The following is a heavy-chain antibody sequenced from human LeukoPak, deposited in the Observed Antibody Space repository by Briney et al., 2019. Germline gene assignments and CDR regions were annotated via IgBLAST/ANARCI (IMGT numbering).Heavy chain of an antibody. Sequence: PSETLSLTCAVYGGSFSGYYWSWIRRPPGKGLEWIGEINHSGSTNYNPSLKSRVTISVDTSKNQFSLKLSSVTAADTAVYYCARRPYDSSGYRRGGFDYWGQGTLVTVSP. D-gene: IGHD3-22*01. CDR3: ARRPYDSSGYRRGGFDY. CDR2: INHSGST. J-gene: IGHJ4*02. V-gene: IGHV4-34*01. CDR1: GGSFSGYY.